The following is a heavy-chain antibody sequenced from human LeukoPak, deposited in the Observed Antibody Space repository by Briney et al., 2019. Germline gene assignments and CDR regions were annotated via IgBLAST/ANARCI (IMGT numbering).Heavy chain of an antibody. CDR2: IYYSGIT. D-gene: IGHD1-1*01. V-gene: IGHV4-39*01. CDR3: ARHKRDKFWNGYYYYYMDV. Sequence: SETLSLTCAVSGGSMSTLSYYWGWIRQAPGKGLEWIGSIYYSGITYHNPSLKSRVTISVDTSKKHFSLELTSVTAADTAVYYCARHKRDKFWNGYYYYYMDVWGKGTTVTVPS. CDR1: GGSMSTLSYY. J-gene: IGHJ6*03.